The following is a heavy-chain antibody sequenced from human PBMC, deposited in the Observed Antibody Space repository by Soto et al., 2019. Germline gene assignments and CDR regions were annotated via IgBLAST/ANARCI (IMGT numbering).Heavy chain of an antibody. CDR3: ARHTITLNWFDP. D-gene: IGHD5-12*01. J-gene: IGHJ5*02. Sequence: SETLSLTCTVSGGSISSGGYYWIWIRQHPGKGLEWIGYIYYSGSTYYNPSLKSRVTISVDTSKNQFSLKLSSVTAADTAVYYCARHTITLNWFDPWGQGTLVTVSS. CDR1: GGSISSGGYY. V-gene: IGHV4-31*03. CDR2: IYYSGST.